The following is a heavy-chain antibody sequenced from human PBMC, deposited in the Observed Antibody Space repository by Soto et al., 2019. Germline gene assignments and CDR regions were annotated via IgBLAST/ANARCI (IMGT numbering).Heavy chain of an antibody. V-gene: IGHV1-3*04. D-gene: IGHD3-10*01. Sequence: QVQLVQSGAEVKKPGASVKVSCKASGYIFGNYVMHWVRQAPGQGLEWMGWITTCNGHTHYAKKFQGRVTFTRDTSATTAYIELSSLRSVDKALYYCASHSYGSGRYYWGQGTLVTVSS. J-gene: IGHJ4*02. CDR3: ASHSYGSGRYY. CDR2: ITTCNGHT. CDR1: GYIFGNYV.